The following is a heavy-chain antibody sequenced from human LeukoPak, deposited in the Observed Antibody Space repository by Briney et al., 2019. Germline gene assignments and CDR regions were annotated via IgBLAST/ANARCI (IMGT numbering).Heavy chain of an antibody. CDR1: GYTFTSNG. CDR3: ARVYGYYYYYMDV. Sequence: VASVKVSCKASGYTFTSNGIIWVRQAPGQGLEWMGWINPDTDNTEYGQTFQSRLTMTTDTSTSTIYMELRSLRSDDTAVYYCARVYGYYYYYMDVWGKGTTVTVSS. CDR2: INPDTDNT. J-gene: IGHJ6*03. D-gene: IGHD4-17*01. V-gene: IGHV1-18*01.